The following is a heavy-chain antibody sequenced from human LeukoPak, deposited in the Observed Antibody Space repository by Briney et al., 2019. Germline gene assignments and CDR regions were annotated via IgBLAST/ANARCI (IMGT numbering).Heavy chain of an antibody. CDR2: ISSSSSYI. J-gene: IGHJ4*02. V-gene: IGHV3-21*06. D-gene: IGHD3-22*01. CDR3: ARDYEDSSGYCYYDY. CDR1: GFSFSSNA. Sequence: PGGSLRLSCAASGFSFSSNAMNWVRQAPGKGLDWVSSISSSSSYIYYADSVKGRFTISRDNAKNSLYLRMNSLRAEDTAVYYCARDYEDSSGYCYYDYWGQGTLVTVSS.